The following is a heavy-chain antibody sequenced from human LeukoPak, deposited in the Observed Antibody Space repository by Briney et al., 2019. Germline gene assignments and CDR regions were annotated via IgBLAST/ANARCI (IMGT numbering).Heavy chain of an antibody. D-gene: IGHD3-10*01. CDR2: ISGSGGST. Sequence: PGGSLRLSCAASGFTFSSYAMSWVRQAPGKGLEWVSAISGSGGSTYYADSVKGRFTISRDNSKNTLYLQMNSLGAEDTAVYYCAKDLLMVRGVINYYYYGMDVWGQGTTVTVSS. CDR1: GFTFSSYA. J-gene: IGHJ6*02. CDR3: AKDLLMVRGVINYYYYGMDV. V-gene: IGHV3-23*01.